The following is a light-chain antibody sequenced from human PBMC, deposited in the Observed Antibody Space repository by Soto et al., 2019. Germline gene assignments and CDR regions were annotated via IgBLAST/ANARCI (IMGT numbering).Light chain of an antibody. CDR3: QQYGSSLPLT. CDR1: QSVSSSY. Sequence: EIVLTQSPGTLSLSPGERATLSCRASQSVSSSYLAWYQQKPGQAPRLLIYGASSRATGSPDRFSGSGSGTDFTLTISRLEPEDFAVYYCQQYGSSLPLTFGGGTKAEIK. CDR2: GAS. V-gene: IGKV3-20*01. J-gene: IGKJ4*01.